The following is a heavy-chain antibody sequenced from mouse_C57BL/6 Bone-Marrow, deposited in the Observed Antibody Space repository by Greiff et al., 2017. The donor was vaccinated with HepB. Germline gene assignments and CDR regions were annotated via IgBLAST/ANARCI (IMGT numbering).Heavy chain of an antibody. CDR1: GFTFSDYG. V-gene: IGHV5-17*01. Sequence: DVMLVESGGGLVKPGGSLKLSCAASGFTFSDYGMHWVRQAPEKGLEWVAYISSGSSTIYYADTVKGRFTISRENAKNTLFLQMTSLRSEDTAMYYCARDWFYAMDYWGQGTSVTVSS. J-gene: IGHJ4*01. D-gene: IGHD2-2*01. CDR3: ARDWFYAMDY. CDR2: ISSGSSTI.